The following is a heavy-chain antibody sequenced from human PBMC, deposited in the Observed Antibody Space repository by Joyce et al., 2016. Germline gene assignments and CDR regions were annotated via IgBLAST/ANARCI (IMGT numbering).Heavy chain of an antibody. Sequence: QVQLQESGPGLLKPSETLSLTCTVSGSSISSYYWSWIRQPPGKVLDWIGDINYNGRTNYNPSLKSRVIISVDTSKNQVSLSLIAVTAADTAVYYCARGEDYYDTSGHYLFDSWGQGVLVTVSS. J-gene: IGHJ4*02. V-gene: IGHV4-59*01. D-gene: IGHD3-22*01. CDR2: INYNGRT. CDR1: GSSISSYY. CDR3: ARGEDYYDTSGHYLFDS.